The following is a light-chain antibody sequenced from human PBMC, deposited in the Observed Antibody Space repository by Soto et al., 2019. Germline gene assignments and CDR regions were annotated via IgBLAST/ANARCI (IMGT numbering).Light chain of an antibody. CDR1: QSVSSY. CDR3: QQYNRNFPA. CDR2: KAS. Sequence: DIQMTQSPSTLSASVGDRVTITCRASQSVSSYLAWYQQKPGKAPKLLIYKASSLESGVRSRFSGSGSGTAFTLTISSLQPDDFATYYCQQYNRNFPAFGQGTKVEIK. V-gene: IGKV1-5*03. J-gene: IGKJ1*01.